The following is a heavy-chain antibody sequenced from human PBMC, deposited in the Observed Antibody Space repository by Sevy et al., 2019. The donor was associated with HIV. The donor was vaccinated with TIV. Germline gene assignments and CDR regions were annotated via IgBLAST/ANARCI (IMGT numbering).Heavy chain of an antibody. V-gene: IGHV3-23*01. D-gene: IGHD6-6*01. Sequence: GESLKISCAASGFTFSSYAMSWVRQAPGKGLEWVSAISGSGGSTYYADSVKGRFTISRDNSKNTLYLQMNSLRAEDTAVYYCARPVLEYSSPLRSYYFDYWGQGTLVTVSS. CDR1: GFTFSSYA. CDR2: ISGSGGST. CDR3: ARPVLEYSSPLRSYYFDY. J-gene: IGHJ4*02.